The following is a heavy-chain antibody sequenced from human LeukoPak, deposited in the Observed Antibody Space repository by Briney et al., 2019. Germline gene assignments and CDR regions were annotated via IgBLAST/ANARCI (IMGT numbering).Heavy chain of an antibody. CDR2: ISGIGGST. CDR3: ARVVEQGWFGHPFDY. V-gene: IGHV3-64*01. J-gene: IGHJ4*02. Sequence: RGSLRLSCAASGFTFSSYAMHWVRQAPGKGLEYVSAISGIGGSTYNVNSVKGRFTISRDNSKNTLYLQMGSLRAEDMAVYYCARVVEQGWFGHPFDYWGQGTLVTVS. D-gene: IGHD3-10*01. CDR1: GFTFSSYA.